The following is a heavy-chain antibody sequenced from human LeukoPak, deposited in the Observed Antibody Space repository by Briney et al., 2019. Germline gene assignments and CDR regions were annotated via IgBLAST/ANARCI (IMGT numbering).Heavy chain of an antibody. J-gene: IGHJ4*02. CDR2: IIPIFGTA. CDR1: GGTFSSYA. CDR3: AREEGDYPGYYFDY. Sequence: GASVKVSCKASGGTFSSYAISWVRQAPGQGLEWMGRIIPIFGTANYAQKFQGRVTITTDESTSTAYMELSSLRSEDTAVYYCAREEGDYPGYYFDYWGQGNLVTVSS. D-gene: IGHD3-16*01. V-gene: IGHV1-69*05.